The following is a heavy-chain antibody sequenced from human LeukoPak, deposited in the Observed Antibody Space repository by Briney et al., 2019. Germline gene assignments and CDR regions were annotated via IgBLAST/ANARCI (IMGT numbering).Heavy chain of an antibody. CDR1: GFTFSSYY. CDR2: ISGSSTTI. Sequence: GGSLRLSCAASGFTFSSYYMSWVRQAPGKGLEWVSYISGSSTTIYYSDSVKGRFTVSRDNARNSLYLQMNSLRAEDTAVYYCARDRQQLVRSNWFDPWGQGTLVTVSS. CDR3: ARDRQQLVRSNWFDP. V-gene: IGHV3-48*01. D-gene: IGHD6-13*01. J-gene: IGHJ5*02.